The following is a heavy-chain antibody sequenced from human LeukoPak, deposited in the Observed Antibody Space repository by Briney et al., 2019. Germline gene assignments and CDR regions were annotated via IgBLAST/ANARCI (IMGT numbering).Heavy chain of an antibody. D-gene: IGHD2-2*01. CDR1: GYTFTSYG. V-gene: IGHV1-18*01. CDR3: ARVRGCSSTSCYLYYYYYMDV. CDR2: ISAYNGNT. J-gene: IGHJ6*03. Sequence: ASVKVSCKASGYTFTSYGISWVRQAPGQGLEWMGWISAYNGNTNYAQKLQGRVTMTTDTSTSRAYMELRSLRSDDTAVYYCARVRGCSSTSCYLYYYYYMDVWGKGTTVTVSS.